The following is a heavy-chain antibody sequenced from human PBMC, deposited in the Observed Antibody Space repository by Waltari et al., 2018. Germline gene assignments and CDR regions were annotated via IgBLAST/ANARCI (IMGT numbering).Heavy chain of an antibody. V-gene: IGHV4-34*01. CDR1: GGSFSGYY. D-gene: IGHD3-10*01. Sequence: QVQLQQWGAGLLKPSETLSLTCAVYGGSFSGYYWRWIRQPPGKGLEWIGEINHSGSTNYNPSLKSRVTISVDTSKNQFSLKLSSVTAADTAVYYCARFSRITMVRGPYMDVWGKGTTVTVSS. CDR3: ARFSRITMVRGPYMDV. J-gene: IGHJ6*03. CDR2: INHSGST.